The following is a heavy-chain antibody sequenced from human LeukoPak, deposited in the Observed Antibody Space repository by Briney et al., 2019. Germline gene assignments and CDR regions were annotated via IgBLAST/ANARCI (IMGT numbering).Heavy chain of an antibody. V-gene: IGHV4-39*07. D-gene: IGHD3-10*01. CDR1: GGSISSSNYY. Sequence: SETLSLTCTVSGGSISSSNYYWGWIRQPPGKGLEWIGSIYYSGSTYYNPSLKSRVTISVDTSKNQFSLRLSSVTAADTAVYYCARVLIWFGQLQNWFDPWGPGTLVTVSS. CDR3: ARVLIWFGQLQNWFDP. J-gene: IGHJ5*02. CDR2: IYYSGST.